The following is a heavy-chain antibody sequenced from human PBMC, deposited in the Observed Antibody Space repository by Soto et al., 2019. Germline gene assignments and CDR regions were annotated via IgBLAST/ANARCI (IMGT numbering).Heavy chain of an antibody. CDR3: ARKPLYGSGSYYNAGWFDP. J-gene: IGHJ5*02. D-gene: IGHD3-10*01. V-gene: IGHV4-4*02. CDR1: GGSTSSSNW. Sequence: SETLSLTCAVSGGSTSSSNWWSWGRQPPGKGLEWIGEIYHSGSTNYNPSLKSRVTISVDKSKNQFSLKLSSVTAADTAVYYCARKPLYGSGSYYNAGWFDPWGQGTLVTVSS. CDR2: IYHSGST.